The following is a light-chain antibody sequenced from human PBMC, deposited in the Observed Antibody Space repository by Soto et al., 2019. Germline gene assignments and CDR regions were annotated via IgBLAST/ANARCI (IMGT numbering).Light chain of an antibody. CDR2: GAS. Sequence: EIVLTQSPGTLSLSPGERATLSCRASQSVNGNYLTWYQQKPGQAPRLLIYGASTRATGTPDRFSGSGSGKDFTLTISRLEPEDFAVYYCQQYGSSFRYTFGQGTKREIK. CDR1: QSVNGNY. CDR3: QQYGSSFRYT. J-gene: IGKJ2*01. V-gene: IGKV3-20*01.